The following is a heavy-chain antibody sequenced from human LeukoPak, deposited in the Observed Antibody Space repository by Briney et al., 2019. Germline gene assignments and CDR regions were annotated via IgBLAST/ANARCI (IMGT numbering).Heavy chain of an antibody. CDR1: GFTFSSYG. CDR2: ISYDGSNK. V-gene: IGHV3-30*18. Sequence: GGSLRLSCAASGFTFSSYGMHWVRQAPGKGLEWVAVISYDGSNKYYADSVKGRFTISRDNSKNTLYLQMNSLRAEDTAVYYCAKDGAPGLTVTPFYFDYWGQGTLVTVSS. D-gene: IGHD4-17*01. CDR3: AKDGAPGLTVTPFYFDY. J-gene: IGHJ4*02.